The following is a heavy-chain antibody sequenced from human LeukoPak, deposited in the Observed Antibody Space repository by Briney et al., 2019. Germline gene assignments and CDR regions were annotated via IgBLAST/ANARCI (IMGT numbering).Heavy chain of an antibody. CDR1: GYTFTGYY. CDR2: INPNSGGT. CDR3: ARVSVAVAGYWFDP. Sequence: ASVKVSCKASGYTFTGYYMHWVRQAPGQGLESMGRINPNSGGTNYAQKFQGRVTMTRDTSISTAYMELSRLRSDDTAVYYCARVSVAVAGYWFDPWGQGTVVTVSS. V-gene: IGHV1-2*06. D-gene: IGHD6-19*01. J-gene: IGHJ5*02.